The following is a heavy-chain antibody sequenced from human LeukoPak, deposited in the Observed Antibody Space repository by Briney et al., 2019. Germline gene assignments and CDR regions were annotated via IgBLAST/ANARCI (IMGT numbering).Heavy chain of an antibody. CDR3: AGYCSSTSCYTPYYYYYMDV. CDR1: GYSISSGYY. Sequence: SETLSLTCAVSGYSISSGYYWGWIRQPPGKGLEWIGSIYHSGSTYYNPSLKSRVTISVDTSKSQFSLKLSSVTAADTAVYYCAGYCSSTSCYTPYYYYYMDVWGKGTTVTVSS. CDR2: IYHSGST. D-gene: IGHD2-2*02. V-gene: IGHV4-38-2*01. J-gene: IGHJ6*03.